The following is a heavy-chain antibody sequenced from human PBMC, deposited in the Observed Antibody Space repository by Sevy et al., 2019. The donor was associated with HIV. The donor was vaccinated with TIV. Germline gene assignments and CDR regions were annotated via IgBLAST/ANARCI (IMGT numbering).Heavy chain of an antibody. CDR2: INQHGSDK. CDR3: ASDYS. J-gene: IGHJ4*02. CDR1: GFIFSNFW. Sequence: GGSLRLSCAGSGFIFSNFWMTWVRQRPGKGLEWVATINQHGSDKYYVDSVKGRFTISRDNAKNSVYLQMSSLRVEDTAMYYCASDYSWGQGTLVTVSS. V-gene: IGHV3-7*01.